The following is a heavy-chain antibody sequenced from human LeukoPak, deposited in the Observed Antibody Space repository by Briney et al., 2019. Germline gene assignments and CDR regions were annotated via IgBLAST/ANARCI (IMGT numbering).Heavy chain of an antibody. D-gene: IGHD3-16*02. J-gene: IGHJ4*02. Sequence: GGSLRLSCAASGFTFDDYTMHWVRQAPGKGLEWVSLIYSGGSTYYADSVKGRFTISRDNSKNTLYLQMNSLRAEDTAVYYCAQAPYDYVWGSYQNWGQGTLVTVSS. CDR3: AQAPYDYVWGSYQN. CDR1: GFTFDDYT. V-gene: IGHV3-66*01. CDR2: IYSGGST.